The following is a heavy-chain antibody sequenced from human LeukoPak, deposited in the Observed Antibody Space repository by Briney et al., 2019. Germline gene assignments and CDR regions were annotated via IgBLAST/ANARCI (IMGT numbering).Heavy chain of an antibody. V-gene: IGHV3-23*01. CDR1: GFTFSKYT. Sequence: GGSLRLSCVASGFTFSKYTMSWVRQAPGKGLEWVSAISGSGGSTYYADSVKGRFTISRDNSKNTLYLQMNSLRAEDTAVYYCAGSSGDYYFDYWGQGTLVTVSS. CDR2: ISGSGGST. CDR3: AGSSGDYYFDY. J-gene: IGHJ4*02. D-gene: IGHD3-10*01.